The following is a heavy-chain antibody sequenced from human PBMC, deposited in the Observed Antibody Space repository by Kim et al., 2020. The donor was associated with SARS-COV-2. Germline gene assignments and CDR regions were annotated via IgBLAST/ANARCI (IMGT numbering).Heavy chain of an antibody. CDR1: GYTFTSYY. CDR2: INPSGGST. Sequence: ASVKVSCKASGYTFTSYYMHWVRQAPGQGLEWMGIINPSGGSTSYAQKFQGRVTMTRDTSTSTVYMELSSLRSEDTAVYYCARMVGDFDWLLYGEGWFDPWGQGTLVTVSS. CDR3: ARMVGDFDWLLYGEGWFDP. D-gene: IGHD3-9*01. V-gene: IGHV1-46*01. J-gene: IGHJ5*02.